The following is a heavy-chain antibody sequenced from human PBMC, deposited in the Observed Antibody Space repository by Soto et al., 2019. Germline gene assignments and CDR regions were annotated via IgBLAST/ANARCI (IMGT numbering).Heavy chain of an antibody. Sequence: SVKVSCKASGGTFSSYAISWVRQAPGQGLEWMGGIIPIFGTANYAQKFQGRVTITADESTSTAYMELSSLRSEDTAVYYCAESWGELLRFDIWGQGTMVTVSS. CDR1: GGTFSSYA. CDR3: AESWGELLRFDI. V-gene: IGHV1-69*13. CDR2: IIPIFGTA. D-gene: IGHD1-26*01. J-gene: IGHJ3*02.